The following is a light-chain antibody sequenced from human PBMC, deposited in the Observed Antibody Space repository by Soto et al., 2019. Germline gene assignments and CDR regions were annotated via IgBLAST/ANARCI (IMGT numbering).Light chain of an antibody. V-gene: IGLV2-14*01. Sequence: QSALTQPASVSGSPGQSITISCTGTSSDIGGYNYVSWYQQHPGKAPKLMLYEVSNRPSGVSNRFSGSKSGNTASLTITGLQAEDEADYYCNSYTSSSTLYVFGTGTMLTVL. CDR1: SSDIGGYNY. J-gene: IGLJ1*01. CDR2: EVS. CDR3: NSYTSSSTLYV.